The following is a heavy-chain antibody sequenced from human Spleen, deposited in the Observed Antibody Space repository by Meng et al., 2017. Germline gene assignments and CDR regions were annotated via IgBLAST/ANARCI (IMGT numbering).Heavy chain of an antibody. J-gene: IGHJ4*02. D-gene: IGHD3-22*01. CDR2: ISSRGGTI. CDR1: GFSFSNYE. CDR3: ARISGYYLDY. Sequence: GESLKISCAASGFSFSNYEMKWVRQAPGKGLEWVSYISSRGGTIYYADSVKGRFTISRDNAKNSLYLQMHTLRAEDTALYYCARISGYYLDYWGQGTRVT. V-gene: IGHV3-48*03.